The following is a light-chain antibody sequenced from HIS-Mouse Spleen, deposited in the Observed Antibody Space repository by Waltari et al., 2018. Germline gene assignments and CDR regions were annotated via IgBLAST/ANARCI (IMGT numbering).Light chain of an antibody. Sequence: QSVLTQPPSASGTPGQRVTISCSGSSSNIGSNYVYWYQQVPGTAPKLLIYRNNQLPSGVPDRFLGSMSGTSASLAISELRSEDEADYYCAAWDDSLSGPVFGGGTKLTVL. CDR2: RNN. CDR1: SSNIGSNY. V-gene: IGLV1-47*01. CDR3: AAWDDSLSGPV. J-gene: IGLJ3*02.